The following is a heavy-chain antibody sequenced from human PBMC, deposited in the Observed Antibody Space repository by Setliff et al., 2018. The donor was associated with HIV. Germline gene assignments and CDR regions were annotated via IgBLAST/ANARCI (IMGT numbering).Heavy chain of an antibody. D-gene: IGHD3-22*01. V-gene: IGHV1-8*01. CDR2: INPYSGNT. CDR1: GYTFTSYD. J-gene: IGHJ5*01. Sequence: ASVKVSCKASGYTFTSYDINWVRQATGHGLEWMGWINPYSGNTGCAQKFQGRVTMTRETSTSTAYLELCNLRAEDTAVYYCVRGIYDSSGFWYPHGDSWGQGTLVTVSS. CDR3: VRGIYDSSGFWYPHGDS.